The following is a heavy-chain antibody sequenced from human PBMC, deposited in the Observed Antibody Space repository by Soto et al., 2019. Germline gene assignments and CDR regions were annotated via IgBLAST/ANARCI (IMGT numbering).Heavy chain of an antibody. J-gene: IGHJ6*02. CDR1: GFTLSSYS. Sequence: EVQLVESGGGLVQPGGSLRLSCEASGFTLSSYSMNWARQAPGQGLEWVSYIISSSSTIYYADSVKGRFTISRDNAKNALYLQMNSLRDEDTAVYYCAIDNPRSSGLDVWGHGTTVTVSS. V-gene: IGHV3-48*02. CDR3: AIDNPRSSGLDV. CDR2: IISSSSTI.